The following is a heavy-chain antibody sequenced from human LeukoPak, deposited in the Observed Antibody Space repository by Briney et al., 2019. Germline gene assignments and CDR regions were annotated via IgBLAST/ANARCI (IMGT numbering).Heavy chain of an antibody. D-gene: IGHD5-24*01. V-gene: IGHV3-48*01. Sequence: YPGGSLRLSCAASGFTFSSYSMNWVRQAPGKGLEWVSFISSSNSTIYYADSVKGRFTISRDNSKNTLYLQMNSLRAEDTAVYYCAKVGRDGYMGDFDIWGQGTMVTVSS. CDR2: ISSSNSTI. CDR3: AKVGRDGYMGDFDI. J-gene: IGHJ3*02. CDR1: GFTFSSYS.